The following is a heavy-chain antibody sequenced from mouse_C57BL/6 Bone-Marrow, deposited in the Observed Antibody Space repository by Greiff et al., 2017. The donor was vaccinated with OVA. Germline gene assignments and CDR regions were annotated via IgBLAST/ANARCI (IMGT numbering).Heavy chain of an antibody. V-gene: IGHV1-59*01. CDR3: ARWEGYWYFDV. J-gene: IGHJ1*03. D-gene: IGHD4-1*01. CDR2: IDPSDSYT. CDR1: GYTFTSYW. Sequence: QVQLQQPGAELVRPGTSVKLSCKASGYTFTSYWMHWVKQRPGQGLEWIGVIDPSDSYTNYNQKFKGKATLTVDTSSSTAYMQLSSLTSEDSAVYYCARWEGYWYFDVWGTGTTVTVSS.